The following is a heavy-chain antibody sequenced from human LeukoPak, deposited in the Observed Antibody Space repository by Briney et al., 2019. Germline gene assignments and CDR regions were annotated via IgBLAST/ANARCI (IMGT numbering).Heavy chain of an antibody. J-gene: IGHJ4*02. CDR3: ACRFLSCHNPIDY. CDR1: GGTFSSYA. CDR2: IIPIFGTA. D-gene: IGHD3-3*01. V-gene: IGHV1-69*13. Sequence: SVKVFCKASGGTFSSYAISWVPQAPGQGLEWMGEIIPIFGTANYAQKFQGRVTITADESTSTAYMELSSLRSEDTAVYYCACRFLSCHNPIDYWGQGTLVTVSS.